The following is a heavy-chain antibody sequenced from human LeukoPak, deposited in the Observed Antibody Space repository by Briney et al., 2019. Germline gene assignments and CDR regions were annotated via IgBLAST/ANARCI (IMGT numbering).Heavy chain of an antibody. CDR1: AFTFSSYA. D-gene: IGHD3-10*01. CDR3: ARGSVVREAYSDY. V-gene: IGHV3-30*04. Sequence: GGSLRLSCAASAFTFSSYAMYWVRQAPGKGLEWVAVISYDGSSRYYADSVKGRFTISRDNSKNTLYLQMNSLRAEDTAVYHCARGSVVREAYSDYWGQGGLVTVSS. J-gene: IGHJ4*02. CDR2: ISYDGSSR.